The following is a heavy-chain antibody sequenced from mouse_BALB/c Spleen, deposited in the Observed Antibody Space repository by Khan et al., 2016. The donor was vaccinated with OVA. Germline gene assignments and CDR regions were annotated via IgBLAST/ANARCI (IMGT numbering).Heavy chain of an antibody. CDR1: GFNIKDTY. J-gene: IGHJ3*01. D-gene: IGHD4-1*01. CDR3: ARDYWDVFAY. V-gene: IGHV14-3*02. CDR2: IDPANGNT. Sequence: EVQLVESGAELVKPGASVKLSCTASGFNIKDTYMHWVKKRPEQGLEWIGRIDPANGNTKYDPKFQGKATITADTSSNTAYLQLSTLTSDDTAVYYCARDYWDVFAYWGQGTLVTVSA.